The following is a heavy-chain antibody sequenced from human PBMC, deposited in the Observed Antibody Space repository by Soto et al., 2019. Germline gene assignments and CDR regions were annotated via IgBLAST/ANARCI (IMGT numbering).Heavy chain of an antibody. CDR1: GFSLSTSGVG. D-gene: IGHD3-3*02. Sequence: QITLKESGPTLVKPTQTLTLTCTFSGFSLSTSGVGVGWIRQPPGKALEWLALIYWDDDKRYSPSLKSRLTITKDPSKTQVVLTMTNMDPVDTATYYCAHRAGILNAFDIWGQGTMVTVSS. CDR2: IYWDDDK. J-gene: IGHJ3*02. V-gene: IGHV2-5*02. CDR3: AHRAGILNAFDI.